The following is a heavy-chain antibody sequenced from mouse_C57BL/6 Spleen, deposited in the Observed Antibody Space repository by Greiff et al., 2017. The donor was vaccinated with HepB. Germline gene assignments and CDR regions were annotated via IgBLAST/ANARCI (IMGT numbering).Heavy chain of an antibody. CDR3: ARSPYDYGAGAWFAY. V-gene: IGHV1-81*01. J-gene: IGHJ3*01. CDR1: GYTFTSYG. Sequence: QVQLKESGAELARPGASVKLSCKASGYTFTSYGISWVKQRTGQGLEWIGEIYPRSGNTYYNEKFKGKATLTADKSSSTAYMELRSLTSEDSAVYFCARSPYDYGAGAWFAYWGQGTLVTVSA. CDR2: IYPRSGNT. D-gene: IGHD2-4*01.